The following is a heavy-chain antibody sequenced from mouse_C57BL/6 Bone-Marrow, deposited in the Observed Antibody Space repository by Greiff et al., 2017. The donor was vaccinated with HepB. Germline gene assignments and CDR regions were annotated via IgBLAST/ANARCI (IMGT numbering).Heavy chain of an antibody. J-gene: IGHJ1*03. CDR3: ARGYYYGSSYWYFDV. CDR1: GYSITSGYD. V-gene: IGHV3-1*01. CDR2: ISYSGST. D-gene: IGHD1-1*01. Sequence: EVKLVESGPGMVKPSQSLSLTCTVTGYSITSGYDWHWIRHFPGNKLEWMGYISYSGSTNYNPSLKSRISITHDTSKNHFFLKLNSVTTEDTATYYCARGYYYGSSYWYFDVWGTGTTVTVSS.